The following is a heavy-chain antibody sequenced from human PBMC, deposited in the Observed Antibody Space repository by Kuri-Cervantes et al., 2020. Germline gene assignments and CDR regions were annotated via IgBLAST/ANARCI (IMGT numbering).Heavy chain of an antibody. CDR3: ARDSDGDYGKYYYYYGMDV. CDR1: GGSISSSSYY. Sequence: SETLSLTCTVSGGSISSSSYYWGWIRQPSGKGLEWIGSIYYSGSTYYNPSLKSRVTISVDTSENQFSLKLSSVTAADTAVYYCARDSDGDYGKYYYYYGMDVWGQGTTVTVSS. V-gene: IGHV4-39*07. CDR2: IYYSGST. J-gene: IGHJ6*02. D-gene: IGHD4-17*01.